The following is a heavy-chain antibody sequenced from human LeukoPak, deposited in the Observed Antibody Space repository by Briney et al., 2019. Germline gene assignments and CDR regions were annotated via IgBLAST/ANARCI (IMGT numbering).Heavy chain of an antibody. CDR3: AKEGAQDVVVVVAHFDY. J-gene: IGHJ4*02. V-gene: IGHV3-30*02. CDR2: IRYDGGNK. CDR1: GFTFSSYG. Sequence: GGSLRLSCAASGFTFSSYGMHWVRQAPGKGLEWVAFIRYDGGNKYYADSVKGRFTISRDNSKNTLYLQMNSLRAEDTAVYYCAKEGAQDVVVVVAHFDYWGQGTLVTVSS. D-gene: IGHD2-15*01.